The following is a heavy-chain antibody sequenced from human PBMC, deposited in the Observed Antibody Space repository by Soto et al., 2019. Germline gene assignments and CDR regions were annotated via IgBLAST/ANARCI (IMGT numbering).Heavy chain of an antibody. J-gene: IGHJ4*02. V-gene: IGHV3-23*01. CDR2: ISDSSST. D-gene: IGHD2-8*01. CDR1: GVTFSTYA. Sequence: EVHVLESGGDLVQPGGSLRLSCAASGVTFSTYAMTWVRQAAGKGLEWVSTISDSSSTYYADSVKGRFTTSRDNSKNTLYLEIISLIADDTAVYYCAKNKGGNCCTRTICLYSFDYWGQGTLVTVSS. CDR3: AKNKGGNCCTRTICLYSFDY.